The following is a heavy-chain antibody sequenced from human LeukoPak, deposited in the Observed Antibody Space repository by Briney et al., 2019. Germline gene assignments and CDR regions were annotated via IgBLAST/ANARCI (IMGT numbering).Heavy chain of an antibody. V-gene: IGHV1-46*01. CDR2: INPSVGST. D-gene: IGHD6-6*01. CDR3: ARDVSHSSSSEDPYYYGMDV. J-gene: IGHJ6*02. CDR1: GYTFTSYY. Sequence: ASVKVSCKASGYTFTSYYMHWVRQAPGQGLEWMGIINPSVGSTSYAQKFQGRVTMTRDTSTSTVYMELSSLRSEDTAVYYCARDVSHSSSSEDPYYYGMDVWGQGTTVTVSS.